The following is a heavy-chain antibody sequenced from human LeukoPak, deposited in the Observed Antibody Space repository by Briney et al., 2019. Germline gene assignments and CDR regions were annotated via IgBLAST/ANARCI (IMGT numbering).Heavy chain of an antibody. CDR2: RRYDGGNK. D-gene: IGHD5-18*01. V-gene: IGHV3-30*02. CDR3: AKDAGLYSYGSWFDY. CDR1: GFTFSTYG. J-gene: IGHJ4*02. Sequence: PGGSLRLSCAASGFTFSTYGVHWVRQAPGKGLEWVAFRRYDGGNKYYADSVKGRFTISRDNSNNTVYLQMNSLRTEDTAVYYCAKDAGLYSYGSWFDYWGQGTLVTVSS.